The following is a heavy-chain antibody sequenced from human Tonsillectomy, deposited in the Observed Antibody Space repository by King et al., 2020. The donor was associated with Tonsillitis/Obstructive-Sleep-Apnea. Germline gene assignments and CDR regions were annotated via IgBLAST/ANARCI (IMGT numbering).Heavy chain of an antibody. J-gene: IGHJ4*02. V-gene: IGHV3-15*01. D-gene: IGHD4-17*01. CDR3: TTGGVDYGDSIFDY. CDR2: IKSKTDGGTT. CDR1: GFTFSNAW. Sequence: VQLVESGGGLVKPGGSLRLSCAASGFTFSNAWMSWVRQAPGKGPEWVGRIKSKTDGGTTDYAGPVKGRFTISRDDSKNTLYLQMNSLKTEDTAVYYCTTGGVDYGDSIFDYWGQGTLVTVSS.